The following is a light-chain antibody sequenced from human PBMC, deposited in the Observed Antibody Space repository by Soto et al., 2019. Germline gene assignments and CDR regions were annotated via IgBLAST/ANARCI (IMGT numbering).Light chain of an antibody. Sequence: EIVLTQSPDTLSVSPGGSATLSCRARQDVRGGLAWYQQKPGQAPRLLIHGASTRATGIPARFSGSGSGTDFPLTISSLQSEDSASYYCQQYDVWPLTFGQGTTVEI. CDR2: GAS. CDR1: QDVRGG. V-gene: IGKV3-15*01. CDR3: QQYDVWPLT. J-gene: IGKJ1*01.